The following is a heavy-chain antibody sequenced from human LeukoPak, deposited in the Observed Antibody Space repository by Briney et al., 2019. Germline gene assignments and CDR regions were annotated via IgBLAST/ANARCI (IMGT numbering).Heavy chain of an antibody. J-gene: IGHJ6*02. V-gene: IGHV3-21*01. CDR3: ARDRGIAAAGHLYYYYGMDV. D-gene: IGHD6-13*01. Sequence: GSLRLSCAASGFTFSSYSMNWVRQAPGKGLEWVSSISSSSSYIYYADSVKGRFTISRDNAKNSLYLQMNSLRAEDTAVYYCARDRGIAAAGHLYYYYGMDVWGQRTTVTVSS. CDR2: ISSSSSYI. CDR1: GFTFSSYS.